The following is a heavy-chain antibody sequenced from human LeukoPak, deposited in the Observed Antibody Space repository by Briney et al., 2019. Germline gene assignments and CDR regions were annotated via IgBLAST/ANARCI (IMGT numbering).Heavy chain of an antibody. CDR1: GGTFSSYA. CDR2: ISTYNGAT. D-gene: IGHD2/OR15-2a*01. CDR3: ARAVIVASAIRWFDP. J-gene: IGHJ5*02. Sequence: ASVKVSCKASGGTFSSYAISWVRQAPGQGLEWMGWISTYNGATNYAQNLQARVTMTTDTSTSTAYMELRSLRSDDTAVYYCARAVIVASAIRWFDPWGQGTLVTVSS. V-gene: IGHV1-18*01.